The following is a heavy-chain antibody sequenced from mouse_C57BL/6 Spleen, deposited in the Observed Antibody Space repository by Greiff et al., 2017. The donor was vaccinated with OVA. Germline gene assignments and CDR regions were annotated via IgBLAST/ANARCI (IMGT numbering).Heavy chain of an antibody. CDR3: ARLGSSYVDYFDY. V-gene: IGHV1-64*01. D-gene: IGHD1-1*01. CDR2: IHPNSGST. Sequence: VKLQQPGAELVKPGASVKLSCKASGYTFTSYWMHWVKQRPGQGLEWIGMIHPNSGSTNYNEKFKSKATLTVDKSSSTAYMQLSSLTSEDSAVYYCARLGSSYVDYFDYWGQGTTLTVSS. J-gene: IGHJ2*01. CDR1: GYTFTSYW.